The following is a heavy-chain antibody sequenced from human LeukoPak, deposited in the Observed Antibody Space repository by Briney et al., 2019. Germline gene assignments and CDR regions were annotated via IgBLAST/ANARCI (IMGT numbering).Heavy chain of an antibody. CDR3: AREGLPYYFDY. CDR1: GGSMSSDY. Sequence: SETLSLTWTVAGGSMSSDYWGWIRQPAGKGRGWNGYILYSVRTNYNPSLKSRVTISVETSKNQSSLKLSSVTAADTAVYYCAREGLPYYFDYWGQGTLVTVSS. D-gene: IGHD5-12*01. V-gene: IGHV4-59*01. J-gene: IGHJ4*02. CDR2: ILYSVRT.